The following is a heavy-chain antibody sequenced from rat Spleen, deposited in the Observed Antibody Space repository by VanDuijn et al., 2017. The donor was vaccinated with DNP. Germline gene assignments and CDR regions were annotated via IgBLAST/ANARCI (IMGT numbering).Heavy chain of an antibody. CDR3: ATRYYGDDLDC. V-gene: IGHV5S13*01. Sequence: EVQLVESGGGLVQPGRSLQLSCEAPGFTINNCGMAWVRQAPKKGLEWGATINTSGGRTYYRDSVQGRFTTSRENAKRTFYLQIDSLRSEDTATYYCATRYYGDDLDCWGQRVLVTVSS. D-gene: IGHD1-7*01. CDR2: INTSGGRT. CDR1: GFTINNCG. J-gene: IGHJ2*01.